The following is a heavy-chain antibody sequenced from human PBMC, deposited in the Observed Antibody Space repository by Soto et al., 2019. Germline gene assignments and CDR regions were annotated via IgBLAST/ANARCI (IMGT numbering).Heavy chain of an antibody. D-gene: IGHD2-15*01. V-gene: IGHV4-39*01. Sequence: PSATLSLTCTVSGGSISSSSYYWGWIRQPPGKGLEWIGSIYYSGSTYYNPSLKSRVTISVDTSKNQFSLKLSSVTAADTAVYYCARLKLAVAAGNWFDPWGQGTLVTVSS. CDR1: GGSISSSSYY. CDR2: IYYSGST. J-gene: IGHJ5*02. CDR3: ARLKLAVAAGNWFDP.